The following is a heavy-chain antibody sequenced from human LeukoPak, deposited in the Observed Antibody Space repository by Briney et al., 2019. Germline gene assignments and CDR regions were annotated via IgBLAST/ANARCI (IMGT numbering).Heavy chain of an antibody. J-gene: IGHJ6*03. Sequence: GASVKVSCKASGYTFTGYYIRWVRQAPGQGLEWMGGIIPIFGTANYAQKFQGRVTITADESTSTAYMELSSLRSEDTAVYYCAITYGDSYYYYYMDVWGKGTTVTISS. V-gene: IGHV1-69*13. CDR3: AITYGDSYYYYYMDV. CDR1: GYTFTGYY. D-gene: IGHD4-17*01. CDR2: IIPIFGTA.